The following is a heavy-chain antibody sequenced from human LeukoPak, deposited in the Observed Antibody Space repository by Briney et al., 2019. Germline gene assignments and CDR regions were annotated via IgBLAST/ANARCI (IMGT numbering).Heavy chain of an antibody. Sequence: PSETLSLTCTVSGGSISDYYRGWIRQPPGKGLEWIGYFYNSGSSTYNPSLKSRVAISVDTSKEQFSLKVNSVTAADTAVYYCTRGAGWLIDYWGQGILVTVSS. J-gene: IGHJ4*02. CDR1: GGSISDYY. CDR2: FYNSGSS. D-gene: IGHD3-16*01. CDR3: TRGAGWLIDY. V-gene: IGHV4-59*01.